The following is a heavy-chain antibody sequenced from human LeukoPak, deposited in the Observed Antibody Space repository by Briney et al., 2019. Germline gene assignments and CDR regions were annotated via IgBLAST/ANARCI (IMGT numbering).Heavy chain of an antibody. CDR1: GYTFTSYY. CDR2: INPSGGST. J-gene: IGHJ4*02. CDR3: ARGTGGYYGSGSYYPDYFDY. Sequence: ASVKVSCKASGYTFTSYYMHWVRQAPGQGLEWMGIINPSGGSTSYAQKFQGRVTMTRDTSTCTVYMELSSLRSEDTAVYYCARGTGGYYGSGSYYPDYFDYWGQGTLVTVSS. D-gene: IGHD3-10*01. V-gene: IGHV1-46*01.